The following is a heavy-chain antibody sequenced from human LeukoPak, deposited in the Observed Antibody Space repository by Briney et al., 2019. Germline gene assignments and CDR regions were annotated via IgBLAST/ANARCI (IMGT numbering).Heavy chain of an antibody. CDR1: GFTFSDYE. V-gene: IGHV3-48*03. Sequence: PGGSLRLSCAASGFTFSDYEMTWVRQAPGKGLEWVSYISSAGSGSTTCYADSVKGRFTISRDNSKNTLYLQMSSLRPDDTAVYFCVRGTGYWGQGTLVTVSS. CDR2: ISSAGSGSTT. CDR3: VRGTGY. J-gene: IGHJ4*02.